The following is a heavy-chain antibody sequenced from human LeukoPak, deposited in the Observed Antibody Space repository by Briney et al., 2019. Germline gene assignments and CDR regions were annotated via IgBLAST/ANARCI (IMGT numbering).Heavy chain of an antibody. CDR1: GFTFTSSA. J-gene: IGHJ4*02. CDR3: AAGENLLWFGESDY. D-gene: IGHD3-10*01. CDR2: IVVGSGNT. V-gene: IGHV1-58*02. Sequence: SVKVSCKASGFTFTSSAMQWVRQARGQRLEWIGWIVVGSGNTNYAQKFQETVTITRDMSTSTAYMELSSLRSEDTAVYYCAAGENLLWFGESDYWGQGTLVTVSS.